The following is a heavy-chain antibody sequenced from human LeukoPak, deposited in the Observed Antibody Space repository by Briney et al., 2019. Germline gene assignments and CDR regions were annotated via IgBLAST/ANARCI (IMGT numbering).Heavy chain of an antibody. CDR3: AKDTDPRLAVAATGFDY. Sequence: PGRSLRLSCAASGFTFDDYAMHWVRQAPGKGLEWVSGISWNSGSIGYADSVKGRFTISRDNAKNSLYLQMNSLRAEDMALYYCAKDTDPRLAVAATGFDYWGQGTLVTVSS. V-gene: IGHV3-9*03. J-gene: IGHJ4*02. CDR2: ISWNSGSI. CDR1: GFTFDDYA. D-gene: IGHD6-19*01.